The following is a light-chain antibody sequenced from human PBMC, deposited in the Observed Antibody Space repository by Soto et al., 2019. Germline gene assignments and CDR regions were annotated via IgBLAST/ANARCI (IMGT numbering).Light chain of an antibody. V-gene: IGLV2-23*01. CDR1: SSDVGAYNS. CDR3: GPYAPESYEG. J-gene: IGLJ1*01. CDR2: KGT. Sequence: SSLSQPASVSGSPGESIPNSCTGASSDVGAYNSVSWYQLHPHRAPQVIIYKGTKRPSGVSNRFSGSTSCNAASLTLSALPTYDEADYLHGPYAPESYEGFGNGTKVTV.